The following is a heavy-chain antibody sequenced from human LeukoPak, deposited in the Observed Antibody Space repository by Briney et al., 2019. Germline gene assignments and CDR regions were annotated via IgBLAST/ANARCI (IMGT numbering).Heavy chain of an antibody. CDR1: GVSISSYY. CDR3: ARRYRSHSSSWSYYFDY. Sequence: SETLSLTCTVSGVSISSYYWSWIRQPPGKGLEWIGYIYYSGSTNYNPSLKSRVTISGDTSKNQFSLKLSSATAADTAVYYCARRYRSHSSSWSYYFDYWGQGTLVTVSS. CDR2: IYYSGST. J-gene: IGHJ4*02. V-gene: IGHV4-59*08. D-gene: IGHD6-13*01.